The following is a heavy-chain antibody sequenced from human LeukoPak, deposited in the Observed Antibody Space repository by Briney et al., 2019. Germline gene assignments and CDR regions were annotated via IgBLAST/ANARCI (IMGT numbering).Heavy chain of an antibody. CDR1: GFTFSRYN. D-gene: IGHD3-10*01. Sequence: GGSLRLSCAASGFTFSRYNMNWVRQAPGKGLEWVSSISSYIYYADSVKGRFTISRDNAKNSLYLQMNSLRAEDTAVYYCARGLDNYGSGSSDWGQGTLVTVSS. CDR2: ISSYI. CDR3: ARGLDNYGSGSSD. V-gene: IGHV3-21*01. J-gene: IGHJ4*02.